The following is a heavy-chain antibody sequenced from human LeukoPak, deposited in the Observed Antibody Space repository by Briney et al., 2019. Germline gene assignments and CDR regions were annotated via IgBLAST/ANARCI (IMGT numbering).Heavy chain of an antibody. V-gene: IGHV3-30*18. J-gene: IGHJ4*02. CDR3: AKARSWSNWNDAVFDY. Sequence: GGSLRLSCAASGFTFSSYGMHWVRQAPGKGLEWVAVISYDGSNKYYADSVKGRFTISRDNSKNTLYLQMNGLRAEDTAVYYCAKARSWSNWNDAVFDYWGQGTLVTVSS. CDR1: GFTFSSYG. D-gene: IGHD1-1*01. CDR2: ISYDGSNK.